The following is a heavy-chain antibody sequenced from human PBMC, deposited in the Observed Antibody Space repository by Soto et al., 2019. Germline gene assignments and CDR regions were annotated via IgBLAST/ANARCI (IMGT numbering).Heavy chain of an antibody. CDR1: GGSISSSNW. J-gene: IGHJ4*02. CDR3: ASLRAIAAAGIDY. CDR2: IYHSGST. D-gene: IGHD6-13*01. V-gene: IGHV4-4*02. Sequence: KASETLSLTCAVSGGSISSSNWWSWVRQPPGKGLEWIGEIYHSGSTNYNPSLKSRVTISVDKSKNQFSLKLSSVTAADTAVYYCASLRAIAAAGIDYWGQGTLVTVSS.